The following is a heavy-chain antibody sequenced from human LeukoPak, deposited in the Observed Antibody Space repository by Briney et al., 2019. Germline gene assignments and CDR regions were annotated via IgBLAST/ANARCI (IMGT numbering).Heavy chain of an antibody. D-gene: IGHD6-13*01. V-gene: IGHV3-43*01. J-gene: IGHJ6*02. CDR1: GFTFDDYT. CDR2: ISWDGGST. CDR3: AKDMKQQHYYYYGMDV. Sequence: GGSLRLSCAASGFTFDDYTMHWVRHAPGKGLEWVSLISWDGGSTYYADSVKGRFTISRDNSKNSLYLQMNSLRTEDTALYYCAKDMKQQHYYYYGMDVWGQGTTVTVSS.